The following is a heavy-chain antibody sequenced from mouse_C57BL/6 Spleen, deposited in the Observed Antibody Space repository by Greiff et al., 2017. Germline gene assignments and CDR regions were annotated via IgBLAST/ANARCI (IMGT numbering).Heavy chain of an antibody. CDR2: IRSKSSNYAT. CDR3: VRDLSEVTHYYAMDY. D-gene: IGHD2-3*01. Sequence: DVKLVESGGGLVQPKGSLKLSCAASGFTFNTYAMHWVRQAPGKGLEWVARIRSKSSNYATYYADSVKDRFTISRDDSQSMLYLQMNNLKTEYTAMYYCVRDLSEVTHYYAMDYWGQGTSVTVSS. V-gene: IGHV10-3*01. CDR1: GFTFNTYA. J-gene: IGHJ4*01.